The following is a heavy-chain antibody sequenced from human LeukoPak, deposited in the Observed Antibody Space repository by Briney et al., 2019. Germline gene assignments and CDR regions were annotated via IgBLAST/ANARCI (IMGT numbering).Heavy chain of an antibody. J-gene: IGHJ4*02. D-gene: IGHD1-26*01. CDR2: ISSSSSYI. CDR3: ARDYIVGATTFYYFDY. V-gene: IGHV3-21*01. Sequence: GGSLRLSCAASGLTFSSYSMNWVRQAPGKGLEWVSSISSSSSYIYYADSVKGRFTISRDNAKNSLYLQMNSLRAEDTAVYYCARDYIVGATTFYYFDYWGQGTLVTVSS. CDR1: GLTFSSYS.